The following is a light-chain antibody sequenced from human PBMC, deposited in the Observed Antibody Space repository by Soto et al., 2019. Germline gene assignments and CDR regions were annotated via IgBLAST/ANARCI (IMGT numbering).Light chain of an antibody. CDR1: QSINSN. CDR2: GAS. J-gene: IGKJ2*01. V-gene: IGKV3-15*01. Sequence: EIVMTQSPATLSVSPGERATLSCRASQSINSNLAWYQQKPGQAPRLLIYGASTRATGIPARFSGSWSGTEFTLTISSLQSEDFAVYYCQQYNNWPYTFGQGTKLEIK. CDR3: QQYNNWPYT.